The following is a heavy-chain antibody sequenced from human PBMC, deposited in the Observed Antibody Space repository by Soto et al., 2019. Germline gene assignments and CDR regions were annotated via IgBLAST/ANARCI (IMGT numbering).Heavy chain of an antibody. CDR1: GGSVSSNSAA. D-gene: IGHD6-6*01. CDR2: TYYRSKWYN. J-gene: IGHJ4*02. V-gene: IGHV6-1*01. Sequence: SQALSLTCAISGGSVSSNSAAWNWLSHSPSRDLEWLGRTYYRSKWYNDYAVSVKSRITINPDTSKNQFSLQLNSLTPEDTAVNYCTRDRRSYANYFDYWDKGTLVTVSS. CDR3: TRDRRSYANYFDY.